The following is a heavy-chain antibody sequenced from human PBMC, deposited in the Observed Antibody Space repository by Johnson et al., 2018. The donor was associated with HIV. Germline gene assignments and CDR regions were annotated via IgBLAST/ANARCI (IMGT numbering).Heavy chain of an antibody. CDR1: GFTFSSYA. CDR3: AKGRSSTPWEHAFDI. V-gene: IGHV3-30*04. D-gene: IGHD1-1*01. CDR2: ISDDVNNK. Sequence: QVQLVESGGGVVQPGRSLRLSCAASGFTFSSYAMHWVRQAPGKGLEWVAIISDDVNNKYYADSVKGRFTISRDNSKNTLYLQMNSLRGEDTAVYYCAKGRSSTPWEHAFDIWGQGTMVSVSS. J-gene: IGHJ3*02.